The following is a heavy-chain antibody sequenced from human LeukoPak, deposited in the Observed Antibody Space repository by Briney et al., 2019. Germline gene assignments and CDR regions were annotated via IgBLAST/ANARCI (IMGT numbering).Heavy chain of an antibody. V-gene: IGHV1-69*05. D-gene: IGHD2-2*01. CDR3: ARSKDFVVVPAARDDYYYYMDV. Sequence: ASVKVSCKASGSTFSSYAISWVRQAPGQGLAWMGGIIPIFDTTNYPQKFQGRVTITTDESTSTAYMELSSLRSEDTAVYYCARSKDFVVVPAARDDYYYYMDVWGKGTTVTVSS. CDR2: IIPIFDTT. J-gene: IGHJ6*03. CDR1: GSTFSSYA.